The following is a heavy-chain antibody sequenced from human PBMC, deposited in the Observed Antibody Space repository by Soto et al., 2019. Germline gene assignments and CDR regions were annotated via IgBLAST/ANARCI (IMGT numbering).Heavy chain of an antibody. Sequence: QVQLQESGPGLVKPSETLSLTCTVSGGSITSYYWNWIRQPPGKGLEWIGYIYSSGSTNYHPSLKRRVPMSLHTSKHQCSLIVASVTAADTAVYYSAATPRYWGQGRLVTVSS. CDR1: GGSITSYY. D-gene: IGHD2-15*01. J-gene: IGHJ4*02. CDR3: AATPRY. CDR2: IYSSGST. V-gene: IGHV4-59*01.